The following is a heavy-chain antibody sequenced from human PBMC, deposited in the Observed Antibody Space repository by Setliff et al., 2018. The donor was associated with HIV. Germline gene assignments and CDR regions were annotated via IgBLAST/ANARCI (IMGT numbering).Heavy chain of an antibody. CDR3: ARDIKGGAPDYLDS. D-gene: IGHD3-16*01. J-gene: IGHJ4*02. V-gene: IGHV4-39*02. CDR2: IYYNGKT. CDR1: GGSISNNKYY. Sequence: SETLSLTCSVSGGSISNNKYYWSWIRQAPGKGLEWTGSIYYNGKTYYNPSLKSRLTISVDTSENQFSLKLDSVTAADTAVYYCARDIKGGAPDYLDSWGQGTLVTVSS.